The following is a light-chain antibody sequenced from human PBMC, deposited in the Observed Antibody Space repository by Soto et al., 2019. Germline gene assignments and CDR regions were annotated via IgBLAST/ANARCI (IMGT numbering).Light chain of an antibody. J-gene: IGKJ2*01. Sequence: DIPMTQSPSTLSASVGDRVTITCRASQSISTWLAWYHQKPGKAPKLLISSASSLESGVPSRFSGSGSGTDFSLAISSLQPDDFATYFCQQYNYYPYTFGEGTKLEIK. CDR1: QSISTW. CDR3: QQYNYYPYT. V-gene: IGKV1-5*01. CDR2: SAS.